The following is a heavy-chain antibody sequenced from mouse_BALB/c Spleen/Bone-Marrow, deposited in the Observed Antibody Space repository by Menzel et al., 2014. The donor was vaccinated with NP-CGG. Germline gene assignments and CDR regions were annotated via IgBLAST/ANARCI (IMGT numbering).Heavy chain of an antibody. D-gene: IGHD2-4*01. CDR1: GYTFTSYW. CDR3: ARPITTGIQAWFAY. Sequence: VMLVESGAELAKPGASMKMSCKASGYTFTSYWMHWVKQRPGQGLEWIGNINPSSGYTEYNQKFKDKATLTADKSSSTAYMQLSSLTSEDSAVYYCARPITTGIQAWFAYWGQGILVTVSA. V-gene: IGHV1-7*01. J-gene: IGHJ3*01. CDR2: INPSSGYT.